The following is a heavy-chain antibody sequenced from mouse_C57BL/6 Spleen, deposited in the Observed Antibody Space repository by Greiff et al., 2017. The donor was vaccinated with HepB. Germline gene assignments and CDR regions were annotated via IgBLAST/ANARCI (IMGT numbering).Heavy chain of an antibody. CDR3: ARGGLAFDY. Sequence: VQLQQPGAELVMPGASVKLSCKASGYTFTSYWMHWVKQRPGQGLEWIGEIDPSDSYTNYNQKFKGKSTLTVDKSSSTAYMQRSSLTSEDSAVYYCARGGLAFDYWGQGTTLTVAS. V-gene: IGHV1-69*01. CDR2: IDPSDSYT. CDR1: GYTFTSYW. J-gene: IGHJ2*01.